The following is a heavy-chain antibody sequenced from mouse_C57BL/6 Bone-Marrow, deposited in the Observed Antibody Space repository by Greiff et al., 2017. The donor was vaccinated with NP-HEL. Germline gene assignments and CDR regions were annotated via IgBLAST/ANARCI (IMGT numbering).Heavy chain of an antibody. V-gene: IGHV1-7*01. D-gene: IGHD2-12*01. J-gene: IGHJ1*03. Sequence: VQLQQSGAELAKPGASVKLSCKASGYTFTSYWMHWVKQRPGQGLEWIGYINPSSGYTKYNQKFKDKATLTADKSSSTAYMQLSSLTYEDSAVYYGARLRRGVYWYFDVWGTGTTVTVSS. CDR3: ARLRRGVYWYFDV. CDR2: INPSSGYT. CDR1: GYTFTSYW.